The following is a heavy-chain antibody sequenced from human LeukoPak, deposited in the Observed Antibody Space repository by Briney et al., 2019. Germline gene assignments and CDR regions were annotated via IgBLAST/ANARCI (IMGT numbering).Heavy chain of an antibody. CDR2: IYPGDSDT. V-gene: IGHV5-51*01. CDR1: GYSFTSYW. J-gene: IGHJ6*03. Sequence: GESPKISCKGSGYSFTSYWIGWVRQMPGKGLEWMGIIYPGDSDTRYSPSFQGQVTISADKSISTAYLQWSSLKASDTAMYYCARSKAYYYYYMDVWGKGTTVTVSS. CDR3: ARSKAYYYYYMDV.